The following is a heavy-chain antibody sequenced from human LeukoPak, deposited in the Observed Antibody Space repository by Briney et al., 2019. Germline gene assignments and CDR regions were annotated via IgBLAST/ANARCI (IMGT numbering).Heavy chain of an antibody. CDR1: GFTFGSYG. J-gene: IGHJ1*01. D-gene: IGHD3-22*01. V-gene: IGHV3-23*01. CDR2: ITPNADRT. CDR3: VIMHGYSDGSGYWVQ. Sequence: GGSLRLSCAASGFTFGSYGMSWIRQPPGKGLEWVSFITPNADRTSYADSVEGRFTISRDNPRNTLYMQMNSLRDEDTALYYCVIMHGYSDGSGYWVQWGQGTLVTVSS.